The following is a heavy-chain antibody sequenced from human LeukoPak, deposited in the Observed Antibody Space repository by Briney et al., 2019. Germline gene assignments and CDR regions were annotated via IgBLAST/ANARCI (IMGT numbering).Heavy chain of an antibody. Sequence: GGSLRLSCTASGFTFSTSGMHWLRQAPGKGLEWVADIKLDGSEEYCVYSVKGRFTISGDKVTNPLYLQMNSLRAEDTAVYYCAKEKRGCSSTSCYNGMDVWGQGTTVTVSS. CDR3: AKEKRGCSSTSCYNGMDV. V-gene: IGHV3-7*03. CDR1: GFTFSTSG. CDR2: IKLDGSEE. J-gene: IGHJ6*02. D-gene: IGHD2-2*02.